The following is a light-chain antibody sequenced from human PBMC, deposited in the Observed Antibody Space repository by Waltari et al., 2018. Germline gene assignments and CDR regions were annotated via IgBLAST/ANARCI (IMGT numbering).Light chain of an antibody. V-gene: IGKV3-20*01. CDR1: QSVSGSY. Sequence: EIVLTQSPGTLSLSPGERATLSCRASQSVSGSYLAWYQQKPGQAPRLLISGASSRAPGVPGRFGGSGSGTDFTLTISRLEPEDCAVYYCQQYGNSPRYTFGQGTKLEIK. CDR2: GAS. CDR3: QQYGNSPRYT. J-gene: IGKJ2*01.